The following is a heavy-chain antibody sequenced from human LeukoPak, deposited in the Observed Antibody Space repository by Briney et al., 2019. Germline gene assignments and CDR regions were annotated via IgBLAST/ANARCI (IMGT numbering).Heavy chain of an antibody. D-gene: IGHD3-10*01. J-gene: IGHJ3*02. Sequence: GSSVKVSCKASGGTFSSYAISWVRQAPGQGLEWMGGIIPIFGTANYAQKFQGRVTITADKSTSTAYMELSSLRSEDTAVYYCARGGLGSGNDAFDIWGQGTMVTVSS. CDR1: GGTFSSYA. CDR3: ARGGLGSGNDAFDI. V-gene: IGHV1-69*06. CDR2: IIPIFGTA.